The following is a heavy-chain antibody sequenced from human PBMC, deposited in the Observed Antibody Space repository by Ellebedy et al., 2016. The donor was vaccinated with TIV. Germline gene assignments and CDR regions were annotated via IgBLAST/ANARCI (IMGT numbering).Heavy chain of an antibody. Sequence: GGSLRLXCVASRFTFSIYAMSWVRQGPGKGLEWVSTITGSGDNTYYADSVKGRFTISRDNSKNTLYLQMNSLRAEDTAVYYCARVWYGELKVDYWGQGTQVTVSS. J-gene: IGHJ4*02. CDR1: RFTFSIYA. CDR2: ITGSGDNT. D-gene: IGHD3-10*01. CDR3: ARVWYGELKVDY. V-gene: IGHV3-23*01.